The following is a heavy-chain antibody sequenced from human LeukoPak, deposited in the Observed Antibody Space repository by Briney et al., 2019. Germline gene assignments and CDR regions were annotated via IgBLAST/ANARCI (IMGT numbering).Heavy chain of an antibody. D-gene: IGHD6-6*01. J-gene: IGHJ4*02. V-gene: IGHV4-4*07. CDR1: GGSITSYY. CDR3: ARESSGTSIAARVFDS. CDR2: IHTSGST. Sequence: SETLSLTCTVSGGSITSYYWSYIRQPAGEGLEWIGRIHTSGSTNYNPSLKSRVTMSIDTSKNQFSLKLSSVTAADTAMYYCARESSGTSIAARVFDSWGKGTLVTVSS.